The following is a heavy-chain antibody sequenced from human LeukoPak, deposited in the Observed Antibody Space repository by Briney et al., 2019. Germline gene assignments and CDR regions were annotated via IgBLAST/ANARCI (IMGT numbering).Heavy chain of an antibody. V-gene: IGHV4-39*07. CDR3: ASGYYYGSGSYAFDI. Sequence: SETLSLTCTVSGGSISSSSYYWGWIRQPPGKGLEWIGTIYYSGTTYDNPSLKSRVTILVDTSKNQFSLKLSSVTAADTAVYYCASGYYYGSGSYAFDIWGLGTMVTVSS. D-gene: IGHD3-10*01. CDR2: IYYSGTT. CDR1: GGSISSSSYY. J-gene: IGHJ3*02.